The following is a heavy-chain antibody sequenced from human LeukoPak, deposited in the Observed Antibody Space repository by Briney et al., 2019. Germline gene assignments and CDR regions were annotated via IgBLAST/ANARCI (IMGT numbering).Heavy chain of an antibody. V-gene: IGHV1-18*01. CDR2: ISAYNDNT. J-gene: IGHJ4*02. D-gene: IGHD6-13*01. CDR1: GYTFTSYG. CDR3: ARSKAAQLVWYVDY. Sequence: ASVKVSCKASGYTFTSYGISWVRQAPGQGLEWMGWISAYNDNTDYAQNLQGRVSKTTDTSTSTAYMELRSLRSDDTAVYYCARSKAAQLVWYVDYWGQGTLVTVSS.